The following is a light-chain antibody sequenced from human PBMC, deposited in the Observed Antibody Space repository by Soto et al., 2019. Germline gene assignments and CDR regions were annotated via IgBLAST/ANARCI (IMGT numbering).Light chain of an antibody. CDR3: QQCYNTPRT. Sequence: DIQMTQSPSSLSASVGDRIIVTCRASQAINTYLNWYQQRPGKAPKVLIYGASTLQSGVPSRFSGGGSGTDFTLTISNLQPEDVATYVCQQCYNTPRTFGGGTKV. CDR1: QAINTY. CDR2: GAS. J-gene: IGKJ4*02. V-gene: IGKV1-39*01.